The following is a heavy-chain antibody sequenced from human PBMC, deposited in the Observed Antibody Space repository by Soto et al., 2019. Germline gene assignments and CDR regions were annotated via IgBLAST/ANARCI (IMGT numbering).Heavy chain of an antibody. V-gene: IGHV3-66*01. CDR2: IYAGGNT. J-gene: IGHJ4*02. CDR3: ARYDFLSGYYLY. CDR1: GFTVSSNY. D-gene: IGHD3-3*01. Sequence: GGSLRLSCAASGFTVSSNYMSWVRQAPGQGLEWVSVIYAGGNTYYADSVKGRFTLSRDNSKNTLYLQMNSLRAEDTAVYYCARYDFLSGYYLYWGQGTLVTVSS.